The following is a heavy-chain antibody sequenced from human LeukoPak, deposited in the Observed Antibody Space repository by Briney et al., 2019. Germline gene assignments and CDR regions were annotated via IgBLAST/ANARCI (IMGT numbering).Heavy chain of an antibody. CDR1: GGSIRSHY. J-gene: IGHJ4*02. V-gene: IGHV4-59*11. CDR3: ARERWEGGSFVMGFDY. CDR2: IYYTGST. D-gene: IGHD1-26*01. Sequence: SDTLSLTCSVSGGSIRSHYWSWIRQPPGKGLEWLGHIYYTGSTYYNPSLKSRVTISVDTSKNQFSLRLSPVTAADTAVYYCARERWEGGSFVMGFDYWGQGALVTVSS.